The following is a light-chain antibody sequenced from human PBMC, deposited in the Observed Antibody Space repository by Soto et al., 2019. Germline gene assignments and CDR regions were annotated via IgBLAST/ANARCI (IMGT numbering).Light chain of an antibody. CDR2: GNS. V-gene: IGLV1-40*01. Sequence: QSVLTQPPSVSGAPGQRVTISCTGSSSNIGAGYDVHWYQQLPGTASKLLIYGNSNRPSGVPDRFSGSKSGPSASLAITGLQAEDEADYYCQSYDSSLSGYVFGTGTKVTVL. J-gene: IGLJ1*01. CDR3: QSYDSSLSGYV. CDR1: SSNIGAGYD.